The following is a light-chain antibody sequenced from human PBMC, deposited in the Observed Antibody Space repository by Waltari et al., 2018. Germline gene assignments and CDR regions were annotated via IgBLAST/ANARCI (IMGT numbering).Light chain of an antibody. CDR3: QQRSNWPPST. CDR1: QSVSSY. J-gene: IGKJ1*01. Sequence: EIVLTQSPATLSLSPGERANLPCRASQSVSSYLSWYQQKPGQAPRLLIYDASNRSTGIPARFSGSGSGTDFTLTISSLEPEDFAVYYCQQRSNWPPSTFGQGTKVEIK. CDR2: DAS. V-gene: IGKV3-11*01.